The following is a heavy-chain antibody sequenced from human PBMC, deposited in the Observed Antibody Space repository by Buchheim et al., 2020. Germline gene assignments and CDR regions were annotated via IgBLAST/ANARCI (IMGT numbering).Heavy chain of an antibody. CDR2: INHSGST. CDR1: GGSFSGYY. V-gene: IGHV4-34*01. CDR3: ARGGPITIFGVVISYWYFDL. Sequence: QVQLQQWGAGLLKPSETLSLTCAVYGGSFSGYYWSWIRQPPGKGLEWIGEINHSGSTNYNPSLKSRVTISVDTSKNQFSLKLSSVTAADTAVYYCARGGPITIFGVVISYWYFDLWGRGTL. J-gene: IGHJ2*01. D-gene: IGHD3-3*01.